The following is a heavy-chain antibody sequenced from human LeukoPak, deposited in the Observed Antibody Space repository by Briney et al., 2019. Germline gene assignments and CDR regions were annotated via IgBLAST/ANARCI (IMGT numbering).Heavy chain of an antibody. D-gene: IGHD5-18*01. CDR3: ARTGVLRRYSYGTFDY. Sequence: GGSLRLSCAASGFTFSSYSMNWVRQAPGKGLEWVSYISSSSSTIYYADSVKGRFTVSRDNAKNSLYLQMNSLRDEDTAVYYCARTGVLRRYSYGTFDYWGQGTLVTVSS. V-gene: IGHV3-48*02. CDR1: GFTFSSYS. J-gene: IGHJ4*02. CDR2: ISSSSSTI.